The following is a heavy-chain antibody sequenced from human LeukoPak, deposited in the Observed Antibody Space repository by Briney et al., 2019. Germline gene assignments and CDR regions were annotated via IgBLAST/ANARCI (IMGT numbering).Heavy chain of an antibody. CDR1: GGSISSYY. Sequence: PSETLSLTCTVSGGSISSYYWSWIRQPPGKGLEWIGYIYYSGSTNYNPSLKSRVTISVDTSKNQFSLKLSSVTAADTAVYYCARLVTPEWMTVTAIGAFDIWGRGTMVTVSS. CDR3: ARLVTPEWMTVTAIGAFDI. J-gene: IGHJ3*02. CDR2: IYYSGST. D-gene: IGHD2-21*02. V-gene: IGHV4-59*08.